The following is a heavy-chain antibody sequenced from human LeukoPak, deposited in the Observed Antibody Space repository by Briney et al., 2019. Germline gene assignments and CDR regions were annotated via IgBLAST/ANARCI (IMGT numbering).Heavy chain of an antibody. CDR1: GFTFNTYA. D-gene: IGHD2-15*01. J-gene: IGHJ4*02. CDR3: AKWGCSGGSCYPFDY. CDR2: MSGSGGRT. V-gene: IGHV3-23*01. Sequence: GGSLRLSCAASGFTFNTYAMSWVRQAPGKGLEWVSAMSGSGGRTYYADSVKGRFTISRDNSKNTLYLQMNSLRAKDTAVYYCAKWGCSGGSCYPFDYWGQGTLVTVSS.